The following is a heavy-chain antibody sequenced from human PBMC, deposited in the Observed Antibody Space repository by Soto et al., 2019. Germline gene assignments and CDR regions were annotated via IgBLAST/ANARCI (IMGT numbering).Heavy chain of an antibody. V-gene: IGHV3-30*18. D-gene: IGHD3-3*01. CDR2: ISYDGSNK. J-gene: IGHJ4*02. CDR3: AKDQRYDFWSGYYVFDC. Sequence: PGGSLRLSCAASGFTFSSYGMHWVRQAPGKGLEWVAVISYDGSNKYYADSVKGRFTISRDNSKNTLYLQMNSLRAEDTAVYYCAKDQRYDFWSGYYVFDCWGQGTLVTVSS. CDR1: GFTFSSYG.